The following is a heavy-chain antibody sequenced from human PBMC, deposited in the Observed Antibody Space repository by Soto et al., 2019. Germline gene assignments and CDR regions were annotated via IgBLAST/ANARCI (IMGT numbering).Heavy chain of an antibody. CDR1: GGSVSNGNYY. CDR3: ARALTNGYFYGMDI. D-gene: IGHD2-8*01. V-gene: IGHV4-61*01. Sequence: SETLSLTCTVFGGSVSNGNYYWSWIRQPPGKGLEWIGYIYYSGSTNYNPSLKSRVSISLDTSKNQFSLRLTSVTAADTAVYYCARALTNGYFYGMDIWGQGTTVTVSS. CDR2: IYYSGST. J-gene: IGHJ6*02.